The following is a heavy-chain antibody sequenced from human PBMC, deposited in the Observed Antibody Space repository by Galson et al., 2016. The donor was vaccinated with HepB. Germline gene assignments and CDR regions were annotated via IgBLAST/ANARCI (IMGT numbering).Heavy chain of an antibody. V-gene: IGHV3-30*04. D-gene: IGHD2/OR15-2a*01. J-gene: IGHJ4*02. CDR3: ARDLS. CDR2: ISYDGSNK. Sequence: GLEWVALISYDGSNKYYADSVKGRFTISRDNSKNTLSLQMNSLRTDDTAVYYCARDLSWGQGTLVIVSS.